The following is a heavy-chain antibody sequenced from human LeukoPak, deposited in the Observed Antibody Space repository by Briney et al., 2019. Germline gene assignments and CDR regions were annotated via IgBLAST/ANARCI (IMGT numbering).Heavy chain of an antibody. CDR3: ARGRLRSVNWFDA. J-gene: IGHJ5*02. CDR2: ITNSGDV. D-gene: IGHD1-1*01. Sequence: SETLSLTCVVSGGSMFSYYWSWIRQSPGKGLKWIGDITNSGDVNYNPSLKSRVTISVNTSKNQFSLKLRSVTAADTAVYYCARGRLRSVNWFDAWGQGTLVNVAS. CDR1: GGSMFSYY. V-gene: IGHV4-59*01.